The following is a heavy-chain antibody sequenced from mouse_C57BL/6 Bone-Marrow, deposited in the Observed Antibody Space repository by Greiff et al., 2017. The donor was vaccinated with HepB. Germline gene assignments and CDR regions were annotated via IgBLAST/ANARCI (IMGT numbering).Heavy chain of an antibody. Sequence: QVQLKESGAELVRPGTSVKVSCKASGYAFTNYLIEWVKQRPGQGLEWIGVINPGSGGTNYNEKFKGKATLTADKSSSTAYMQLSSLTSEDSAVYFCARSDYYGEWFAYWGQGTLVTVSA. CDR3: ARSDYYGEWFAY. D-gene: IGHD1-2*01. CDR1: GYAFTNYL. V-gene: IGHV1-54*01. CDR2: INPGSGGT. J-gene: IGHJ3*01.